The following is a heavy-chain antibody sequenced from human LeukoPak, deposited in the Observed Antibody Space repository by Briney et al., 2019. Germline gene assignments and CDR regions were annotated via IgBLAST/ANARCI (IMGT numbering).Heavy chain of an antibody. CDR3: VRVLAPTLLVLLPGAFEM. CDR1: GFTVSGDY. V-gene: IGHV3-66*01. D-gene: IGHD3-10*01. CDR2: IYSDGRT. J-gene: IGHJ3*02. Sequence: GGSLRLSCAASGFTVSGDYLSWVRQAPGKGLEWVSVIYSDGRTYYRDSVKGRFSISRDKSMNTLYLQMNNLRAEDTAVYFCVRVLAPTLLVLLPGAFEMWGQGTMVTVCS.